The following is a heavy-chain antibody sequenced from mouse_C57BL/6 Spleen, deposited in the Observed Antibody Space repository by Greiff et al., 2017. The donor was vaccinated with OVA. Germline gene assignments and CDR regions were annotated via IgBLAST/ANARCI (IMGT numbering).Heavy chain of an antibody. D-gene: IGHD2-4*01. CDR3: ARSEAMITTGNYYAMDY. CDR2: IRNKANGYTT. Sequence: EVQGVESGGGLVQPGGSLSLSCAASGFTFTDYYMSWVRQPPGKALEWLGFIRNKANGYTTEYSASVKGRFTISRDNSQSILYLQMNALRAEDSATYYCARSEAMITTGNYYAMDYWGQGTSVTVSS. V-gene: IGHV7-3*01. CDR1: GFTFTDYY. J-gene: IGHJ4*01.